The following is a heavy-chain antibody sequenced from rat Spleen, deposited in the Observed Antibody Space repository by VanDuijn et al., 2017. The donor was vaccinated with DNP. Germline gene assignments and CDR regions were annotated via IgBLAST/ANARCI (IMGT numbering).Heavy chain of an antibody. CDR1: GFSLTSYD. CDR2: MWSGGTT. Sequence: QVQLKESGPNLVQPSQTLSLTCTVSGFSLTSYDLSWVRQPPGKGLEWIGAMWSGGTTDYSSTLKSRLSITRDTSKNQVLLKMNSLQTEDTAIYYCTRSSSLNWFAYWGQGTLVTVSS. CDR3: TRSSSLNWFAY. V-gene: IGHV2-15*01. D-gene: IGHD1-2*01. J-gene: IGHJ3*01.